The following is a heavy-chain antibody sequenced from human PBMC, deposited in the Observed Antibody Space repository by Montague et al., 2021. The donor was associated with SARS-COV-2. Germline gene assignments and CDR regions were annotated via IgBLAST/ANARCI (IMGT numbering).Heavy chain of an antibody. V-gene: IGHV4-59*12. J-gene: IGHJ4*02. CDR2: HYNSGST. D-gene: IGHD6-19*01. CDR3: ARVVVDASGWYHFDY. CDR1: GDSISRYY. Sequence: SETLSLTCAVYGDSISRYYWGWIRQPPGKGLEWMGYHYNSGSTNYSPTLKSRIAMSVDTSENQFSLKLFSVTAADTAVYYCARVVVDASGWYHFDYWGQGALVTVSS.